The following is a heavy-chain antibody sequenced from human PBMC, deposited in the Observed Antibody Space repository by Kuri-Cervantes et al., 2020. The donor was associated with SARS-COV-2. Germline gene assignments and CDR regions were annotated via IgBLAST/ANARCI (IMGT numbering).Heavy chain of an antibody. CDR1: GYSFTSYW. J-gene: IGHJ3*02. CDR3: ATQLGGVEYSSSGSGAFDI. Sequence: GGSLRLSCKGSGYSFTSYWIGWVRQMPGKGLEWMGIIYPGDSDTRYSPPFQGQVTISADKSISTAYLQWSSLKASDTAMYYCATQLGGVEYSSSGSGAFDIWGQGTMVTVSS. CDR2: IYPGDSDT. D-gene: IGHD6-6*01. V-gene: IGHV5-51*01.